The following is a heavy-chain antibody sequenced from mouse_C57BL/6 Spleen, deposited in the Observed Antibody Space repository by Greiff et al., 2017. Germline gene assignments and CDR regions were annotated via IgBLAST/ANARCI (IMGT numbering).Heavy chain of an antibody. CDR1: GYSITSGYY. V-gene: IGHV3-6*01. D-gene: IGHD4-1*01. CDR2: ISYDGSN. CDR3: ARDSGAAFAY. Sequence: EVQLQQSGPGLVKPSQSLSLTCSVTGYSITSGYYWNWIRQFPGNKLEWMGYISYDGSNNYNPSLKNRISITRDTSKNQFFLKLNSVTTEDTATYYCARDSGAAFAYWGQGTLVTVSA. J-gene: IGHJ3*01.